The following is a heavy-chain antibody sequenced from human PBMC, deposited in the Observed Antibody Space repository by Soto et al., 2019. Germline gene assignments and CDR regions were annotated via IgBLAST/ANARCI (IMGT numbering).Heavy chain of an antibody. J-gene: IGHJ4*02. D-gene: IGHD3-22*01. Sequence: GGSLRLSCAASGFIFSRYEMNWVRQAPGKGLEWVSYIDTRGNIIHYADSVKGRFTISRDNAENSLYLQMNSLRAEDTAVYYCARDIDYYDSSGYQDYWGQGSLVTVSS. V-gene: IGHV3-48*03. CDR2: IDTRGNII. CDR1: GFIFSRYE. CDR3: ARDIDYYDSSGYQDY.